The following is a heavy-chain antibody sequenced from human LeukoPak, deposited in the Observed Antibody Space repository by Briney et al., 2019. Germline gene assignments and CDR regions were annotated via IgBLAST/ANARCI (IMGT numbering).Heavy chain of an antibody. CDR2: INHSGST. CDR1: GGSFSGYY. Sequence: SETLSLTCAVYGGSFSGYYWSWIRQPPGKGLEWIGEINHSGSTNYNPSLKSRVTISVDTSKNQFSMKLSSVTAADTAVYSCARQSGAGEREYWGQGTLVAVSS. CDR3: ARQSGAGEREY. D-gene: IGHD3-10*01. V-gene: IGHV4-34*01. J-gene: IGHJ4*02.